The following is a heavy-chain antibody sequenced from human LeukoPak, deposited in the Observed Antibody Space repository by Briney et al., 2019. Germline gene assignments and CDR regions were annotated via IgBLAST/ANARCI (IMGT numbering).Heavy chain of an antibody. CDR3: AKGRGAYRPPPYYYGMDV. Sequence: PGGSLRLSCAAPGFTFSSYGMHWVRQAPGKGLEWVAVISYDGSNKYYADSVKGRFTISRDNSKNTLYLQMNSLRAEDTAVYYCAKGRGAYRPPPYYYGMDVWGQGTTVTVSS. J-gene: IGHJ6*02. V-gene: IGHV3-30*18. CDR2: ISYDGSNK. D-gene: IGHD2-2*02. CDR1: GFTFSSYG.